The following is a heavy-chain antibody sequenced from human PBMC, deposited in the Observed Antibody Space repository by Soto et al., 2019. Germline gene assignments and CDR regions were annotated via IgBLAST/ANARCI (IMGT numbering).Heavy chain of an antibody. CDR2: IWYDGSNK. CDR3: ARDHSIKVVNWFDP. CDR1: GFTFSSYG. J-gene: IGHJ5*02. D-gene: IGHD2-15*01. V-gene: IGHV3-33*01. Sequence: GGSLRLSCAASGFTFSSYGMHWVRQAPGKGLEWVAVIWYDGSNKYYADSVKGRFTISRDNSKNTLYLQMNSLRAEDTAVYYCARDHSIKVVNWFDPWGQGTLVTVSS.